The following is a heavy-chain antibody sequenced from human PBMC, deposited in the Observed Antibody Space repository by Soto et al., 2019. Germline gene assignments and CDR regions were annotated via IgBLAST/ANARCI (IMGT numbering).Heavy chain of an antibody. CDR3: ARHGPWSYVL. CDR1: GDSLSGSTYY. Sequence: SETLSLTCTVSGDSLSGSTYYWGWIRQPPGKGLQWVVSRLDSANTYYNPSLKSRVTISVDTSNNQFSLRLNSVTAADTAIYYCARHGPWSYVLWGQGTLVTVSS. V-gene: IGHV4-39*01. CDR2: RLDSANT. J-gene: IGHJ4*02. D-gene: IGHD2-21*01.